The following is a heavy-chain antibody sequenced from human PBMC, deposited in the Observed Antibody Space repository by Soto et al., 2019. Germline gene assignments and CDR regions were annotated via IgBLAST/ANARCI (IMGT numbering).Heavy chain of an antibody. J-gene: IGHJ5*02. CDR2: IKGEADGGTT. Sequence: GALRLSCAASGFTFSNAWMSWVRQAPGKGLEWVGRIKGEADGGTTDYAAPVKGRITISRDHSKDTLYLQMNSLRDEDTAVYYCARENYGDYLNWFDPWGQGTLVTVSS. D-gene: IGHD4-17*01. CDR3: ARENYGDYLNWFDP. V-gene: IGHV3-15*01. CDR1: GFTFSNAW.